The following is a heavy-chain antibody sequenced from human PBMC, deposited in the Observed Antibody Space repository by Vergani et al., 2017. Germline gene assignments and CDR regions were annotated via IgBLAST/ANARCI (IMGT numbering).Heavy chain of an antibody. J-gene: IGHJ6*03. CDR2: IYPGDSDT. CDR3: ARRGHCSSTSCYQDTKENYYYYMDV. CDR1: GYSFTSYW. V-gene: IGHV5-51*01. D-gene: IGHD2-2*01. Sequence: EVQLVQSGAEVKKPGESLKISCKGSGYSFTSYWIGWVRQMPGKGLEWMGIIYPGDSDTRYSPSFQGQVTISADKSISTAYLQWSSLKASDTAMYYCARRGHCSSTSCYQDTKENYYYYMDVWGKGTTVTVSS.